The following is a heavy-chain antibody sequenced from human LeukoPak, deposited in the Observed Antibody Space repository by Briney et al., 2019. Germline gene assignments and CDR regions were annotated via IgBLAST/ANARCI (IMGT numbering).Heavy chain of an antibody. J-gene: IGHJ4*02. V-gene: IGHV1-2*06. CDR1: GYTFTGYY. CDR3: ASWDWNPNYYFDY. CDR2: INPNSGGT. Sequence: VASVKVSCKTSGYTFTGYYMHWVRQAPGQGLEWMGRINPNSGGTNYAQKFRGGVTMTRDTSITTAYMELSSLRSDDTAVYYCASWDWNPNYYFDYWGQGTLVTVSS. D-gene: IGHD1-1*01.